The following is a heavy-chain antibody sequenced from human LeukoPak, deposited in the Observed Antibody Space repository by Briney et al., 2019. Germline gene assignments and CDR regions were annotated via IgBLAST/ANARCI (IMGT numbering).Heavy chain of an antibody. V-gene: IGHV4-39*01. D-gene: IGHD3-9*01. CDR1: GGSISSSSYY. CDR3: ARHVPYYDILTGYYKSTWFDP. Sequence: SETLSLTCTVFGGSISSSSYYWGWIRQPPGKGLEWIGGIYYSGSTYYNPSLKSRVTISVDTSKNQFSLKLSSVTAADTAVYYCARHVPYYDILTGYYKSTWFDPWGQGTLVTVSS. CDR2: IYYSGST. J-gene: IGHJ5*02.